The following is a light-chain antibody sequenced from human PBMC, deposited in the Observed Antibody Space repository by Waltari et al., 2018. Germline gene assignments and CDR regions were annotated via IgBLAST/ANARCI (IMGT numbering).Light chain of an antibody. CDR3: CSYAGSITFWV. Sequence: QSALTQPRSVSGSPGQSVTISCTGTSSDVGGYNYVSWYQHPPGKAPKLIIYDVTNRPSGVPDRLSASKSDNTASLTISGLQAEDEADYYCCSYAGSITFWVFGGGTKLTVL. V-gene: IGLV2-11*01. J-gene: IGLJ3*02. CDR2: DVT. CDR1: SSDVGGYNY.